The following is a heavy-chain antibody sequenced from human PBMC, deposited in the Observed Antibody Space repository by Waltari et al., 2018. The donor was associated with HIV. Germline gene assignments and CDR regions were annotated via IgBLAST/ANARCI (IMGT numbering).Heavy chain of an antibody. J-gene: IGHJ4*02. Sequence: QVQLVESGGGVVQPGRSLRLSCAAPGFTLSSYAIHWVRHAPGKGLEWVAVISYDGSNKYYADSVKGRFTISRDNSKNTLYLQMNSLRAEDTAVYYCARGGYGWLPDGYWGQGTLVTVSS. D-gene: IGHD5-18*01. CDR3: ARGGYGWLPDGY. V-gene: IGHV3-30-3*01. CDR1: GFTLSSYA. CDR2: ISYDGSNK.